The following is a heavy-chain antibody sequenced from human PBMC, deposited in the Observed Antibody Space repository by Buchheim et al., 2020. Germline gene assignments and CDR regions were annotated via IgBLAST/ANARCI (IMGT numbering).Heavy chain of an antibody. V-gene: IGHV3-48*04. CDR1: VFTFSSYI. CDR3: ARDKKMYDSSGYYGTIGDY. Sequence: EVQLVESGGGLVQPGGSLRLTCAASVFTFSSYIMNWVRQALGKGLEWVSYICSSSSTIYYADSVKGRFTPSRDNARHSLHLQINSLRAEDTAVYYCARDKKMYDSSGYYGTIGDYWGQGTL. CDR2: ICSSSSTI. J-gene: IGHJ4*02. D-gene: IGHD3-22*01.